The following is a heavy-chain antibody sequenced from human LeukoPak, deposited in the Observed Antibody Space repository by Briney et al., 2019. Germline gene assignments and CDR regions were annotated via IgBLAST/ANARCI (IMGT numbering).Heavy chain of an antibody. V-gene: IGHV1-18*01. Sequence: GASVKVSCKASGYSSSTYGISWVRQAPGQGLEWMGWISGYNGNRDYAQKVQDRVTLTTDTSTTTAYMELTSLRSDDTAVYYCARAKGFCSGVSCHDYWGQGTLVTVSS. J-gene: IGHJ4*02. CDR3: ARAKGFCSGVSCHDY. CDR1: GYSSSTYG. CDR2: ISGYNGNR. D-gene: IGHD2-15*01.